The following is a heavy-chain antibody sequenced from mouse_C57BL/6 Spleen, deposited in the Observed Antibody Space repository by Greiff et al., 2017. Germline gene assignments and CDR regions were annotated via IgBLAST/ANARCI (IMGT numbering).Heavy chain of an antibody. CDR3: DRARSGILDWYVGG. Sequence: QVQLQQSGPGLVQPSQTLSIPCTASGFSLTSYGVHWVRQSPGKGLEWLGVIWRGGSTDYNAAFISRLSISKDNSKSQVSLKMNSLQADDTAIYYWDRARSGILDWYVGGWGTGTTVSVS. D-gene: IGHD1-3*01. V-gene: IGHV2-2*01. J-gene: IGHJ1*03. CDR1: GFSLTSYG. CDR2: IWRGGST.